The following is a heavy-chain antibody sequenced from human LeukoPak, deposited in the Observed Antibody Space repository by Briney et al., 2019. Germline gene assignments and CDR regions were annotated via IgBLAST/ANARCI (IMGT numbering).Heavy chain of an antibody. CDR2: IYYTGTT. Sequence: PSETLSLTCTVSGGSISSYYWSWIRQPPGKGLEWIGYIYYTGTTNYNPSLKSRVTISVDTSKNQFSLRLNSVTAADTAVYYCARGPYINYWFDPWGQGTLVTVSS. CDR1: GGSISSYY. D-gene: IGHD4-11*01. J-gene: IGHJ5*02. CDR3: ARGPYINYWFDP. V-gene: IGHV4-59*01.